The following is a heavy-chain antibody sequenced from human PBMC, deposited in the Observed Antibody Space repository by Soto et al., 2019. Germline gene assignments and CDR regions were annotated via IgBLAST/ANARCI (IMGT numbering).Heavy chain of an antibody. CDR2: ISAYNGNT. CDR3: ARVGDSSGYYYSDY. Sequence: GASVKLSCAASGYTFTSYARHWVRQAPGQGLEWMGWISAYNGNTNYAQKLQGRVTMTTDTSTSTAYMELRSLRSDDTAVYYCARVGDSSGYYYSDYWGQGTLVTVSS. J-gene: IGHJ4*02. CDR1: GYTFTSYA. V-gene: IGHV1-18*01. D-gene: IGHD3-22*01.